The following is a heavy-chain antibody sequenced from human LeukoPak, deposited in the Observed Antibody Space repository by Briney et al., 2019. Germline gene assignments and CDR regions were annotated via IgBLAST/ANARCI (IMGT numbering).Heavy chain of an antibody. V-gene: IGHV4-39*01. Sequence: PSETLSLTCTVSGGSISSRSYYWGWIRQPPGKGLEWIGSIYYSGSTYYNPSLKSRVTISVDTSKNQFSLKLSSVTAADTAVYYCARGLVRSGYCSSTSCLLSGYYYGMDVWGQGTTVTVSS. D-gene: IGHD2-2*01. CDR2: IYYSGST. CDR3: ARGLVRSGYCSSTSCLLSGYYYGMDV. J-gene: IGHJ6*02. CDR1: GGSISSRSYY.